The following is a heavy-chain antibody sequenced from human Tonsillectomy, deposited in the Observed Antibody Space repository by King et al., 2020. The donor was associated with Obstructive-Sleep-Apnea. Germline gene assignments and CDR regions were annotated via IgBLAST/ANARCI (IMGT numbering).Heavy chain of an antibody. CDR2: IKSKTDGGTT. CDR3: TTAPLYDILTGRDY. V-gene: IGHV3-15*01. Sequence: QLVQSGGGLVKPGGSLRLSCAASGFTFSNAWMSWVRQAPGKGLEWVGRIKSKTDGGTTDYAAPVKGRFTISRDDSKNTLYLQMNSLKTEDTAVYYCTTAPLYDILTGRDYWGQGTLVTVSS. J-gene: IGHJ4*02. CDR1: GFTFSNAW. D-gene: IGHD3-9*01.